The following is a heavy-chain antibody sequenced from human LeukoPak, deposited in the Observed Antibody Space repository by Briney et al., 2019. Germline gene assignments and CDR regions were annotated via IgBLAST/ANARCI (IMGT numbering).Heavy chain of an antibody. CDR2: ISPRSDFT. J-gene: IGHJ4*02. CDR3: SAQPESLAGAMYS. CDR1: GFSFSGHS. V-gene: IGHV3-23*01. Sequence: GGSLRLSCAASGFSFSGHSMNWVRQAPGKGLDWVSTISPRSDFTLYADSVKGRFTVSRDNSRNTLYLHMGTLRAEDTAVYYCSAQPESLAGAMYSWGQGALVTVSS. D-gene: IGHD6-19*01.